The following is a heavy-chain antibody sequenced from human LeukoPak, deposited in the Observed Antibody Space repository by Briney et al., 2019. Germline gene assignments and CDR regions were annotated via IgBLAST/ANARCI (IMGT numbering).Heavy chain of an antibody. D-gene: IGHD1-26*01. J-gene: IGHJ4*02. CDR3: AKDVASGTYYDY. CDR2: IGESGSYT. CDR1: GFTFSTYG. Sequence: GGSLRLSCVASGFTFSTYGMHWVRQAPGRGLEWVSSIGESGSYTYYADSVKGRFTVSRDNSESTLYLQMSSLRAEDTALYYCAKDVASGTYYDYWGQGTLVTVSS. V-gene: IGHV3-23*01.